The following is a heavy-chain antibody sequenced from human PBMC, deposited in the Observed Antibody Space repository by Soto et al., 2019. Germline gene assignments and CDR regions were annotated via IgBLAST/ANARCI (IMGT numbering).Heavy chain of an antibody. Sequence: LRLSCAASGFTFSSSAMSWVRQAPGRGLEWFSTISGSGGTPYYADSVKGRFTISRDNSKNTLYLVLNSLRAEDTAVYYCAMGLAAAGPLDYWGQGXLVTVHS. CDR1: GFTFSSSA. J-gene: IGHJ4*02. CDR3: AMGLAAAGPLDY. CDR2: ISGSGGTP. D-gene: IGHD6-13*01. V-gene: IGHV3-23*01.